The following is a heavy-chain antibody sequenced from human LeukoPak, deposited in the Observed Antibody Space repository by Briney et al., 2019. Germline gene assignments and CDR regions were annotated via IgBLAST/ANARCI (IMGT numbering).Heavy chain of an antibody. V-gene: IGHV3-48*02. J-gene: IGHJ4*02. D-gene: IGHD6-19*01. CDR2: ISSSSSTI. Sequence: GGSLRLSCAASGFTFSSYSMNWVRQAPVKGLEWVSYISSSSSTIYYADSVKGRFTISRDNAKNSLYLQMNSLRDEDTSVYYCASGRSGCYLFDYWGQGTLVTVSS. CDR3: ASGRSGCYLFDY. CDR1: GFTFSSYS.